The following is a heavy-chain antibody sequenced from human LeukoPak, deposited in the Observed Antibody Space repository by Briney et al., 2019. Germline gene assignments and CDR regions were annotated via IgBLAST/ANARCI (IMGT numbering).Heavy chain of an antibody. V-gene: IGHV4-61*01. CDR1: GDSISSSNYY. CDR3: ARVYYSSSYDYWYFDL. CDR2: IYYSGST. D-gene: IGHD6-13*01. Sequence: SETLSLTCTVSGDSISSSNYYWSWIRQPPGKGLEWIGYIYYSGSTNYNPSLKSRVTISVDTSKNQFSLKLSSVTAADTAVYYCARVYYSSSYDYWYFDLWGRGTLVTVSS. J-gene: IGHJ2*01.